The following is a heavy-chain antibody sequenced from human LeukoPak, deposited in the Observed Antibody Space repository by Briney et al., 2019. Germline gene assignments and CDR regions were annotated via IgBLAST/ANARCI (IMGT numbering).Heavy chain of an antibody. V-gene: IGHV4-34*01. J-gene: IGHJ6*02. Sequence: SETLSLTCAVYGGSFSGYYWSWIRQPPGKGLEWIGEINHSGSTNYNPSLKSRVTISVDTSKNQFSLKLSSVTAADTAVYYCARAEKVERATLTFNWVRPERRYYSGLDVWGQGSAVIVSS. CDR2: INHSGST. D-gene: IGHD1-14*01. CDR1: GGSFSGYY. CDR3: ARAEKVERATLTFNWVRPERRYYSGLDV.